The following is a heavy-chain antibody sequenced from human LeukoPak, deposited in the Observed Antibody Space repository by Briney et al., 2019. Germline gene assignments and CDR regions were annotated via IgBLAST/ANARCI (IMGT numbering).Heavy chain of an antibody. D-gene: IGHD3-22*01. Sequence: SETPSLTCTVSGGSISSYYWSWIRQPPGKGLEWIGYIYYSGSTNYNPSLKSRVTISVDTSKNQFSLKLSSVTAADTAVYYCARRDYYDSSFDASDIWGQGTMVTVSS. V-gene: IGHV4-59*08. CDR3: ARRDYYDSSFDASDI. J-gene: IGHJ3*02. CDR1: GGSISSYY. CDR2: IYYSGST.